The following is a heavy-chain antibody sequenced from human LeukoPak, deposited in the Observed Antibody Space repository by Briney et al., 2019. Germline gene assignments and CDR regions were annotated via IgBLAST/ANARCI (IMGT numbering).Heavy chain of an antibody. V-gene: IGHV3-23*01. CDR3: ATELRTPSA. CDR2: LSGSARST. D-gene: IGHD1-14*01. J-gene: IGHJ5*02. Sequence: PGGSLRLSCAASGFTFSSYAMSWVRQAPGKGLEWVSSLSGSARSTYYADSVKGRFTISRDNLKNTLYLQMNSLRAEDTAVYYCATELRTPSAWGQGTLVTVSS. CDR1: GFTFSSYA.